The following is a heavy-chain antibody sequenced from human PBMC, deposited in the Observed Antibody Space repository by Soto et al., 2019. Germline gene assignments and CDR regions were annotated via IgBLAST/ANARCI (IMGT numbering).Heavy chain of an antibody. CDR1: GGSVRRGNYY. J-gene: IGHJ4*02. CDR2: ISNSGRT. Sequence: SETLSLTCTVSGGSVRRGNYYWSWIRHFPGKGLEWIGYISNSGRTHYNPSLMSRITILVDTSKNQFFLELRSVTAADTALYYCARADYATGSYYPDYWGQGTLVTVSS. D-gene: IGHD3-10*01. V-gene: IGHV4-31*03. CDR3: ARADYATGSYYPDY.